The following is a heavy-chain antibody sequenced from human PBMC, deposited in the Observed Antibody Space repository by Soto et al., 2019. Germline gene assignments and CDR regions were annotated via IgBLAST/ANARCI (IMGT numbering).Heavy chain of an antibody. D-gene: IGHD3-9*01. V-gene: IGHV4-30-4*01. Sequence: QVQLQESGPGLVKPSQTLSLTCTVSGGSISSGDYYWSWIRQPPGKGLAWIVYIYYCGSTYYNPSLKIRVTISVDTSRNQFSLKLSSVTAADTAVYYCARAWGFGYDILTGYFYFDYWGQGTLVTVSS. J-gene: IGHJ4*02. CDR3: ARAWGFGYDILTGYFYFDY. CDR2: IYYCGST. CDR1: GGSISSGDYY.